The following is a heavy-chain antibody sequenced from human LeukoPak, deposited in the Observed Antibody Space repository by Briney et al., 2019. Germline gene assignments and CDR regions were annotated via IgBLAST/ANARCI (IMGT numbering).Heavy chain of an antibody. CDR3: ARGFGAGNYYYGWFDP. J-gene: IGHJ5*02. CDR2: INHSGNT. Sequence: SETLSLTCAVYGGSFSGHYWTWIRQPPGKGLEWIGEINHSGNTNYNPSLKSRVSISRDMSKNQLSLMLSSVTAADTAVYYCARGFGAGNYYYGWFDPWGQGTLVSVSS. D-gene: IGHD3-10*01. CDR1: GGSFSGHY. V-gene: IGHV4-34*01.